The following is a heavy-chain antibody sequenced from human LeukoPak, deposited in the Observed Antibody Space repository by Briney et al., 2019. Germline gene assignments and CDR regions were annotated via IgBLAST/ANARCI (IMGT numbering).Heavy chain of an antibody. J-gene: IGHJ2*01. D-gene: IGHD3-16*01. CDR3: ARRPGGYWYFDL. CDR1: GGSFSGYY. V-gene: IGHV4-59*08. CDR2: IYYSGST. Sequence: PSETLSLTCAVYGGSFSGYYWSWIRQPPGKGLEWIGYIYYSGSTNYNPSLKSRVTISVDMSKNQFSLNLSSVTAADTAVYYCARRPGGYWYFDLWGRGTLVTVSS.